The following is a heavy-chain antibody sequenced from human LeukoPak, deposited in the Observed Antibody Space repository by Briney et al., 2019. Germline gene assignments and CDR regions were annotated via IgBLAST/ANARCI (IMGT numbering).Heavy chain of an antibody. CDR1: GFTFSNYW. V-gene: IGHV3-7*01. CDR2: MKEDGRQK. J-gene: IGHJ3*02. CDR3: GRDHQGSFDI. Sequence: GGSLRLSCAASGFTFSNYWMTWVRQAPGKGLEWVANMKEDGRQKNYVDSVKGRFTISRDNAKNSQYLQMNSLRAEDTAVYYCGRDHQGSFDIWGQGTMVTVSS.